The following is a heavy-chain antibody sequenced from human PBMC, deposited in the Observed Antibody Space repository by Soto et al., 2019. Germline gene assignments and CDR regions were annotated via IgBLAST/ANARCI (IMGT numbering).Heavy chain of an antibody. Sequence: PGESLKISCKGSGYSFTSYWIGWVRQMPGKGLEWMGIIYPGDSDTRYSPSFQGQVTISADKSISTAYLQWCSLKASDTAMYYCARHNIVVVQSYYYYGMDVWGQGTTVTVS. V-gene: IGHV5-51*01. J-gene: IGHJ6*02. CDR2: IYPGDSDT. CDR1: GYSFTSYW. D-gene: IGHD3-22*01. CDR3: ARHNIVVVQSYYYYGMDV.